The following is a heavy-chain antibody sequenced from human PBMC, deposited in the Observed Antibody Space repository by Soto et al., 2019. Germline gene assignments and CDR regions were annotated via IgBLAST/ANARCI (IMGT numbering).Heavy chain of an antibody. D-gene: IGHD3-16*02. Sequence: EVQLLESGGGMLQPGGSLRLSCEVSGFTFRVNGVSWVRQAPGKGLEWVSTLGGADGGTYYADSVKGRFTISRDHSKDPLYLQMNIFRAEDTPLYYSSKGAVIATFGSVIAPYYVDSWGQGTPVTVSS. CDR1: GFTFRVNG. J-gene: IGHJ4*02. CDR3: SKGAVIATFGSVIAPYYVDS. V-gene: IGHV3-23*01. CDR2: LGGADGGT.